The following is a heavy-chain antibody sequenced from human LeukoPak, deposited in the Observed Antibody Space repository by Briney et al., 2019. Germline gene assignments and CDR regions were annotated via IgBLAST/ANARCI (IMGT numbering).Heavy chain of an antibody. J-gene: IGHJ4*02. V-gene: IGHV3-30*02. CDR3: AKERDTAMVTIDY. Sequence: GGSLRLSCAASGYTFSSYGMHWVRQAPGKGLEWVAFIRYDGSNKYYADSVKGRFTISRDNSKNTLYLQMNSLRAEDTAVYYCAKERDTAMVTIDYWGQGTLVTVSS. CDR2: IRYDGSNK. CDR1: GYTFSSYG. D-gene: IGHD5-18*01.